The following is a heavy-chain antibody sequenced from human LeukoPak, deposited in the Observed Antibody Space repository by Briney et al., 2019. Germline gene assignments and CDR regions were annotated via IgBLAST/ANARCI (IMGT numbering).Heavy chain of an antibody. V-gene: IGHV3-21*01. D-gene: IGHD3-22*01. J-gene: IGHJ5*02. CDR1: GFTFSSYS. Sequence: GGSLRLSCVASGFTFSSYSMNWVRQAPGKGLEWVSSISSSSSYINYADSVKGRFTISRDNAKNSLYLQMNSLRAEDTAVYYCAILVPDSSGYMIVDPWGQGTLVTVSS. CDR2: ISSSSSYI. CDR3: AILVPDSSGYMIVDP.